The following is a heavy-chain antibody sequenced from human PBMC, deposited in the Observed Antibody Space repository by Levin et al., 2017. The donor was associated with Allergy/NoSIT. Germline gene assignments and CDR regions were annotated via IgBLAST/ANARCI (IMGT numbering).Heavy chain of an antibody. Sequence: GESLKISCQGSGYRFTNYWISWVRQMPGKGLEWMGRTDPSDSYTNYSPSFQGHVIISVDKSISTAYLQWSSLRASDTAMYYCARRRVSSTWYDVFDIWGQGTMVIVSS. D-gene: IGHD6-13*01. CDR3: ARRRVSSTWYDVFDI. CDR2: TDPSDSYT. J-gene: IGHJ3*02. CDR1: GYRFTNYW. V-gene: IGHV5-10-1*01.